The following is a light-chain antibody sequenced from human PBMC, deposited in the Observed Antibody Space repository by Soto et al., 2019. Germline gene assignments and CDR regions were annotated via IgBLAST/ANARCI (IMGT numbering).Light chain of an antibody. CDR2: GAS. V-gene: IGKV3-20*01. Sequence: EIVLMQSPGALSISPEERATLSCRASQSVSSSYLAWYQQKPGQAPRLLIYGASSRATVIPDRFSGSGSGTDFTLTISRLEHAEVAVYYSQQYGSSPLTCGGGTSVDIK. CDR3: QQYGSSPLT. CDR1: QSVSSSY. J-gene: IGKJ4*01.